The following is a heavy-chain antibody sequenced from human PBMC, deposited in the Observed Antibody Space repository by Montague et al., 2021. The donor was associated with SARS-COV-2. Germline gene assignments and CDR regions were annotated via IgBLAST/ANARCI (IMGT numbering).Heavy chain of an antibody. J-gene: IGHJ6*02. CDR3: ARDRRIVGALYYYYGMDV. D-gene: IGHD1-26*01. V-gene: IGHV3-53*01. CDR2: IYSGGST. Sequence: SLRLSCAASGFTVSSNYMSWARQAQGQGLEWVSVIYSGGSTYYADSVKGRFTISRDNSKNTLYLQMNSLRAEDTAVYYCARDRRIVGALYYYYGMDVWGQGTTVTVSS. CDR1: GFTVSSNY.